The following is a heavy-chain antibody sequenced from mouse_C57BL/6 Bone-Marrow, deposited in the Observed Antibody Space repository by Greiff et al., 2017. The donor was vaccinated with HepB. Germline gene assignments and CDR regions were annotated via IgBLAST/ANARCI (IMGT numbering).Heavy chain of an antibody. CDR1: GYTFTSYW. D-gene: IGHD1-1*01. CDR3: ARFITTVVATRYYAMDY. V-gene: IGHV1-59*01. CDR2: IDPSDSYT. J-gene: IGHJ4*01. Sequence: QVQLKQPGAELVRPGTSVKLSCKASGYTFTSYWMHWVKQRPGQGLEWIGVIDPSDSYTNYNQKFKGKATLTVDTSSSTAYMQLSSLTSEDSAVYYCARFITTVVATRYYAMDYWGQGTSVTVSS.